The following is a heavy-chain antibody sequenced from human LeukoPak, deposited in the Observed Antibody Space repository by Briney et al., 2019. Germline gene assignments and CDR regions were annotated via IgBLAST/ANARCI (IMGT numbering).Heavy chain of an antibody. J-gene: IGHJ6*02. CDR2: ISGSGSST. CDR1: GFTFSSHA. D-gene: IGHD6-13*01. V-gene: IGHV3-23*01. Sequence: PGGSLRLSCAASGFTFSSHAMNWVRQAPGKGLAWVSAISGSGSSTYYADSVKGRFTISRDNSKNTLYLQMNSLRAEDTAVYYCAMPYSSPPKSYYYYYYGMDVWGQGTTVTVSS. CDR3: AMPYSSPPKSYYYYYYGMDV.